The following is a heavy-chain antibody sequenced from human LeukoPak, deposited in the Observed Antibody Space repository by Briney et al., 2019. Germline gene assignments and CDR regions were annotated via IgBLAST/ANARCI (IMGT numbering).Heavy chain of an antibody. J-gene: IGHJ4*02. CDR2: ISYDGSNK. D-gene: IGHD5-18*01. CDR3: ADPPRGYSYGFDY. Sequence: PGGSLTLSCTASGFTFSSYDMHWIRQPPGKGLEWVAVISYDGSNKYYPDSVKGRFTISRDNSKNSLYLQMNSLRAEDTAVYYCADPPRGYSYGFDYWGQGTLVTVSS. CDR1: GFTFSSYD. V-gene: IGHV3-30*04.